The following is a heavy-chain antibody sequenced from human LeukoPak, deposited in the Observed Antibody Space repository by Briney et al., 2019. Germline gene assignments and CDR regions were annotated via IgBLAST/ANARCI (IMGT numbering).Heavy chain of an antibody. CDR3: ARGVVVAAYDY. Sequence: PSETLSLTCTVSGGSISSYYWSWIRQPPGKGLEWIGYIYYSGSTNYNPSLESRVTISVDTSKNQFSLKLSSVTAADTAVYYCARGVVVAAYDYWGQGTLVTVSS. CDR1: GGSISSYY. D-gene: IGHD2-15*01. J-gene: IGHJ4*02. CDR2: IYYSGST. V-gene: IGHV4-59*01.